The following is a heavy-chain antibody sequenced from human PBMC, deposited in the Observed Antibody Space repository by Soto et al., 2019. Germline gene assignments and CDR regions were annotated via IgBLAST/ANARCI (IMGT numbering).Heavy chain of an antibody. D-gene: IGHD6-13*01. CDR1: GFTFSSYA. J-gene: IGHJ4*02. Sequence: GGSLRLSCAASGFTFSSYAMSWVRQAPGKGLEWVSAISGSGGSTYYADSVRGRFTISRDNSKNTLYLQMNSLRAEDTAVYYCAKAQRQQLVPPYFDYWGQGTLVTVSS. CDR3: AKAQRQQLVPPYFDY. CDR2: ISGSGGST. V-gene: IGHV3-23*01.